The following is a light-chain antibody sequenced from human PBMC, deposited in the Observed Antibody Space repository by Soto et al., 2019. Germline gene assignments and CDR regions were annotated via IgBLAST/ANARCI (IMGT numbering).Light chain of an antibody. V-gene: IGKV3D-20*02. CDR3: QQRSNWPPWT. J-gene: IGKJ1*01. CDR1: QSVSNNY. CDR2: GAS. Sequence: ETVMSQSPGTLSLSPGERATLSCRARQSVSNNYLAWYQQKPGQAPRLLIYGASNRATGSPDRFSGSGSGTDFTLTISSLEPEEFAVYYCQQRSNWPPWTFGQGTKVDIK.